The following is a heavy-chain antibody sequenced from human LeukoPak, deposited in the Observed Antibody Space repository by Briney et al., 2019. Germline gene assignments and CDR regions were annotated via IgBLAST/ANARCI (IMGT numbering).Heavy chain of an antibody. J-gene: IGHJ3*02. Sequence: SETLSLTCTVSGGSISSSSYYWGWIRQPPGKGLEWIGSIYYSGSTYYNPSLKSRVTISVDTSKNQFSLKLSSVTAADTAVYYCARDPVVPAAARAFDIWGQGTMVTVSS. CDR1: GGSISSSSYY. D-gene: IGHD2-2*01. CDR3: ARDPVVPAAARAFDI. CDR2: IYYSGST. V-gene: IGHV4-39*07.